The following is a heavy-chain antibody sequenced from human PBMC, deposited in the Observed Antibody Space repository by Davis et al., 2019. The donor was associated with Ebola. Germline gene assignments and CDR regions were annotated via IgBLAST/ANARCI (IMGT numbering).Heavy chain of an antibody. V-gene: IGHV3-23*01. D-gene: IGHD6-19*01. Sequence: GESLKISCAASGFTFNNYAMSWVRQAPGKGLEWVSGISGSGATTYYADSVKGRFTISRDNAKNSLYLQMNSLRAEDTAVYYCARRDRGWGGNDYWGQGTLVTVSS. CDR3: ARRDRGWGGNDY. CDR2: ISGSGATT. J-gene: IGHJ4*02. CDR1: GFTFNNYA.